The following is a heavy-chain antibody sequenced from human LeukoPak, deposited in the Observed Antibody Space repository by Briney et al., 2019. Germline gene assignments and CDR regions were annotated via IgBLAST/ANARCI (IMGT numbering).Heavy chain of an antibody. V-gene: IGHV3-53*01. CDR1: DFTVSTNY. J-gene: IGHJ4*02. D-gene: IGHD3-10*01. Sequence: PGGSLRLSCVVSDFTVSTNYMSWVRQAPGKGLEWVSAIYSGGSTYYADSVKGRFTISRDNSKNTLSLQMNSLRAEDTAVYYCARQTMGFDYWGQGTLVTVSS. CDR2: IYSGGST. CDR3: ARQTMGFDY.